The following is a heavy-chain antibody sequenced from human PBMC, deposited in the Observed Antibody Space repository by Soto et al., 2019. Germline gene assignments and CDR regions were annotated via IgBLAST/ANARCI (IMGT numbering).Heavy chain of an antibody. Sequence: XTLSLPCTVSGGSVSSSTYYWDWIRQPPGKGLEWIWAMYYTGNKKYNPSLESRVTMSVDTSKNQFSLKLSSVTPTDTAVYYCARRSSSSLGSLFDPWGRGILGTVSS. CDR3: ARRSSSSLGSLFDP. CDR1: GGSVSSSTYY. D-gene: IGHD6-6*01. V-gene: IGHV4-39*01. J-gene: IGHJ5*02. CDR2: MYYTGNK.